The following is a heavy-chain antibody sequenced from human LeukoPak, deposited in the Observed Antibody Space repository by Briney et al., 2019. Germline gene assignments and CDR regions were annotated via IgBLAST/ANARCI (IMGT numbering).Heavy chain of an antibody. CDR3: ARQRAYFHDRSGYFRFAY. V-gene: IGHV4-39*01. Sequence: SETLSLTCTVSGGSLSNSNYYWGWVRQPPGTGLEWSGEINHSGSTNYNPSRKSRVTISVYTSTNQFSLKLSSVPAGDTAVYYCARQRAYFHDRSGYFRFAYWGQGTLVPVSS. CDR1: GGSLSNSNYY. D-gene: IGHD3-22*01. CDR2: INHSGST. J-gene: IGHJ4*02.